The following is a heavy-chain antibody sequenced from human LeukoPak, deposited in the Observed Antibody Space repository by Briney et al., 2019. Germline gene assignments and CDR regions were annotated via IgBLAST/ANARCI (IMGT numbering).Heavy chain of an antibody. CDR2: IYSSGGN. CDR3: AREPTSGREPTSGRPLDY. V-gene: IGHV4-4*07. CDR1: GGSISGYF. Sequence: SETLSLTCTVSGGSISGYFWSWIRQPAGKGLEWIGRIYSSGGNNYNPSPKSRVTMSLDTSKNHLSLNLSSVTAADTAVYYCAREPTSGREPTSGRPLDYWGQGTLVTVSS. J-gene: IGHJ4*02. D-gene: IGHD5-12*01.